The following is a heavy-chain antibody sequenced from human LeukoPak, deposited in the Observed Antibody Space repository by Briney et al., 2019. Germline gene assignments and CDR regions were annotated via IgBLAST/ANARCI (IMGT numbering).Heavy chain of an antibody. D-gene: IGHD1-26*01. CDR3: ARAGTSVGTTTWAFDY. CDR1: GFTFSSYA. J-gene: IGHJ4*02. CDR2: ISYDGNNK. Sequence: PGGSLRLSCAASGFTFSSYAMHWVRQAPGKGLEWVAVISYDGNNKYYADSVKGRFTISRDNSKNTLYLQMNSLRAEDTAVYYCARAGTSVGTTTWAFDYWGQGTLVTVSS. V-gene: IGHV3-30*14.